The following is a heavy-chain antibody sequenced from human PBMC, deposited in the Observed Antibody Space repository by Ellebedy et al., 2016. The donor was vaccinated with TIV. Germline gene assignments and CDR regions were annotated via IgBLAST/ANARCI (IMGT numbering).Heavy chain of an antibody. J-gene: IGHJ4*02. CDR3: ARSYGGRHFDY. D-gene: IGHD4-23*01. V-gene: IGHV4-31*11. CDR1: GGSFSGYYY. Sequence: SETLSLTXVVYGGSFSGYYYWSWIRQHPGKGLEWIGYIYYTGSTYYNPSLKSRVTISLDTSKNQFSLKLSSVTAADTAVYYCARSYGGRHFDYWGQGTLVTVSS. CDR2: IYYTGST.